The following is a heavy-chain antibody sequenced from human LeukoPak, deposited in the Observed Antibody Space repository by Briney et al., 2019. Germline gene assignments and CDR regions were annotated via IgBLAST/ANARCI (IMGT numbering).Heavy chain of an antibody. CDR3: AREDRSSWPTKLDY. J-gene: IGHJ4*02. Sequence: GGSLRLSCAASGFSFSSYEMNWVRQAPGKGLEWVSYISSSGSTTYFADSVKGRFTFSRDNAKNSVYLQMNSLRAEDTAVYYCAREDRSSWPTKLDYWGQGTLVTVSS. D-gene: IGHD6-13*01. CDR1: GFSFSSYE. V-gene: IGHV3-48*03. CDR2: ISSSGSTT.